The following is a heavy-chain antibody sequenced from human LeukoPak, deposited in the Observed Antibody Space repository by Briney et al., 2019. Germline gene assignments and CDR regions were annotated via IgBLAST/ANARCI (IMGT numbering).Heavy chain of an antibody. CDR1: GFTFSSYG. CDR2: IWYDGSNK. V-gene: IGHV3-33*01. J-gene: IGHJ4*02. CDR3: AGQSKWGYFDY. Sequence: PGGSLRLSCAASGFTFSSYGMHWVRQAPGKGLEWVAVIWYDGSNKYYADSVKGRFTISRDNSKNTLYLQMNSLRAEDTAVYYCAGQSKWGYFDYWGQGTLVTVSS. D-gene: IGHD7-27*01.